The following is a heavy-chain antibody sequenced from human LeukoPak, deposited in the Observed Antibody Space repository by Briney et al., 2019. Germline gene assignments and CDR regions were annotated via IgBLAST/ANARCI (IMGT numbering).Heavy chain of an antibody. D-gene: IGHD2-2*01. J-gene: IGHJ4*02. Sequence: LRLSCAASGFTFSNYGMHWVRQAPGKGLEWVAVIWYDGSNKYYADSVKGRFTISRDNSKNTLYLQMSSLRAEDTAVYYCARNYAAISESPDYWGQGTLVTVSS. CDR1: GFTFSNYG. V-gene: IGHV3-33*01. CDR2: IWYDGSNK. CDR3: ARNYAAISESPDY.